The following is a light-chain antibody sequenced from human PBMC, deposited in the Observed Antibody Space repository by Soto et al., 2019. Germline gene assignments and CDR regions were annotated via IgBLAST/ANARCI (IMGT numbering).Light chain of an antibody. J-gene: IGKJ4*01. CDR3: QQRSSWPLT. Sequence: EIVLTQSPATLSLSPGERATLSCGASQSVSSSLAWYQQKPGQVPRLLIYDASNRATAIPARFSGGGSGTDFTLAISRLETEDFAVYYCQQRSSWPLTFGGGTKVEI. V-gene: IGKV3-11*01. CDR1: QSVSSS. CDR2: DAS.